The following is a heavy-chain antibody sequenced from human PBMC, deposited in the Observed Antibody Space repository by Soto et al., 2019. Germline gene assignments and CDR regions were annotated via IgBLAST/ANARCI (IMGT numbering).Heavy chain of an antibody. CDR3: ARERFRYSSGWLPIDY. J-gene: IGHJ4*02. V-gene: IGHV4-34*01. CDR2: INHSGST. CDR1: EGTFGGYY. Sequence: PSDTHSLSCAVYEGTFGGYYWSCIRQPPGKGLEWIGEINHSGSTNYNPSLKSRVTISVDTSKNQFSLKLSSVTAADTAVYYCARERFRYSSGWLPIDYWGQGTLVNVS. D-gene: IGHD6-19*01.